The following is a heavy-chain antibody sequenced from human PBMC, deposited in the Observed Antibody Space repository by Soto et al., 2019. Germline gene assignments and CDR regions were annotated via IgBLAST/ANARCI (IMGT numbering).Heavy chain of an antibody. Sequence: ASVKVSCTASGYTFTGYYMHWVRQAPGQGLEWMGWINPNSGGTNYAQKFQGWVTMTRDTSISTAYMELSRLRSDDTAVYYCARNREYYDSSAYFGYYYYGMDVWGQGTTVTVSS. D-gene: IGHD3-22*01. CDR3: ARNREYYDSSAYFGYYYYGMDV. CDR1: GYTFTGYY. CDR2: INPNSGGT. V-gene: IGHV1-2*04. J-gene: IGHJ6*02.